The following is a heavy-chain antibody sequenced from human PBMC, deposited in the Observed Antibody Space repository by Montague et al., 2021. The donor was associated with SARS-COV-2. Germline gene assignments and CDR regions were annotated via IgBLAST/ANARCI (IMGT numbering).Heavy chain of an antibody. V-gene: IGHV4-59*08. CDR2: IYYSGST. J-gene: IGHJ3*02. D-gene: IGHD2-2*01. CDR1: GVSITSYY. Sequence: SETLSLTCTVSGVSITSYYWTWIRQPPGKGPEWIGFIYYSGSTNYNPSLKSRVTISVDTSKNQFSLKLSSVTAADTAVYYCAKQALTRYCTSTTCFGAAFDXWGQGTMVTVSS. CDR3: AKQALTRYCTSTTCFGAAFDX.